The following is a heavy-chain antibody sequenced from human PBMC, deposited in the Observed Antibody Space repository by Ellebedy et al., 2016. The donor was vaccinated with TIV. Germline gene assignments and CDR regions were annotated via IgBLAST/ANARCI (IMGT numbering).Heavy chain of an antibody. D-gene: IGHD2-2*01. Sequence: GESLKISCAASGLTFSSHAMSWVRQAPGKGLEWVSGIVGSGGGIFYADSVKGRFTISRDHSKNTLYLDMNSLGVDDTAVYYCARDLTQYASGAGLSDSWGQGTLVSVST. J-gene: IGHJ4*02. CDR1: GLTFSSHA. CDR2: IVGSGGGI. CDR3: ARDLTQYASGAGLSDS. V-gene: IGHV3-23*01.